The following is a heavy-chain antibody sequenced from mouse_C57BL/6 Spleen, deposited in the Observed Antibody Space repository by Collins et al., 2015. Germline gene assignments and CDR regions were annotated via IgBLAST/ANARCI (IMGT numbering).Heavy chain of an antibody. J-gene: IGHJ3*01. CDR1: GFTFSSYT. V-gene: IGHV5-12-2*01. CDR3: ARHGSSYDLTY. Sequence: EVKLVESGGGLVQPGGSLKLSCAASGFTFSSYTMSWVRQTPEKRLEWVAYISNGGGSTYYPDTVKGRFTISRDNAKNTLYLQMSSLKSEDTAMYYCARHGSSYDLTYWGQGTLVTVSA. D-gene: IGHD1-1*01. CDR2: ISNGGGST.